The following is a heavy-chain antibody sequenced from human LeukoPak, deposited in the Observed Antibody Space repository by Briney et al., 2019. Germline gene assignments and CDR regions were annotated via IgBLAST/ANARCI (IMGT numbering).Heavy chain of an antibody. Sequence: PGGSLRLSCAASGFTLDDYGMSWVRQAPGKGLEWVSGISWNSGSIGYADSVKGRFTISRDNAKNSLYLQMNSLRAEDTALYYCAKGPSVWFGESHYFDYWGQGTLVTVSS. CDR2: ISWNSGSI. CDR1: GFTLDDYG. D-gene: IGHD3-10*01. CDR3: AKGPSVWFGESHYFDY. V-gene: IGHV3-9*01. J-gene: IGHJ4*02.